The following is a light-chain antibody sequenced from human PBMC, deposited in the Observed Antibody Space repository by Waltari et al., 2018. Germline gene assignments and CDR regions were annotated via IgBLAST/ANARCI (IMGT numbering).Light chain of an antibody. V-gene: IGLV3-21*03. CDR1: SIGRKT. Sequence: SYVLTQPPSLSVAPGRTARLTCGGDSIGRKTVHWYQQKPGQAPLLVVYDDSDRPSGIPVRLSGANSGNTAALTSSRVETGDEADYYCQVWDTNIDQGVFGGGTRLTVL. CDR3: QVWDTNIDQGV. CDR2: DDS. J-gene: IGLJ3*02.